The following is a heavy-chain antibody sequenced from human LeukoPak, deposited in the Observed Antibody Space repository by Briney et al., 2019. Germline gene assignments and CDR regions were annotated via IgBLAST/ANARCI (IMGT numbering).Heavy chain of an antibody. J-gene: IGHJ6*03. CDR1: GYTITGYS. D-gene: IGHD2-15*01. CDR3: GSGSYYYYYMDV. CDR2: IKPNSGDT. Sequence: DSVKVSCKASGYTITGYSFHWVRQAPGQGLDWMGWIKPNSGDTNYAHKFQGRVTMTRDTSISTVYMELSRLRSDDTAVYYCGSGSYYYYYMDVWGKGTTVTVSS. V-gene: IGHV1-2*02.